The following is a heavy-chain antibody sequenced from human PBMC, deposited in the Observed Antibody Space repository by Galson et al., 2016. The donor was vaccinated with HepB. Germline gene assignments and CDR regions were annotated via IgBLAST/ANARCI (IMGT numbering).Heavy chain of an antibody. CDR1: GFIFSSYA. D-gene: IGHD6-19*01. CDR3: AKDLPPNIAVTTTSAFEI. CDR2: ISDSDTGT. J-gene: IGHJ3*02. Sequence: SLRLSCAASGFIFSSYAMSWVRQAPGKGLEWVSSISDSDTGTYYRDSVKGRFTISRDNSKHILYLQMDSLRPEDTAIYYCAKDLPPNIAVTTTSAFEIWGQGTMVTVSS. V-gene: IGHV3-23*01.